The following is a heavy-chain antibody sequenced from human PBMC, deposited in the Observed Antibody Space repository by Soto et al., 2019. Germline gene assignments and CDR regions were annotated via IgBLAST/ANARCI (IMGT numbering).Heavy chain of an antibody. CDR1: GYTFTNYG. CDR2: ISGYNGNT. V-gene: IGHV1-18*01. CDR3: AREGQAPYYSYGMDV. J-gene: IGHJ6*02. Sequence: QVQVVQSGDEVKKPGASVKVSCKASGYTFTNYGFSWVRQAPGQGLEWMGWISGYNGNTKYAEKFQGRVTMTTDTSTSTVHMELRSLRSDDTAVYYCAREGQAPYYSYGMDVWGQGTAVTVSS.